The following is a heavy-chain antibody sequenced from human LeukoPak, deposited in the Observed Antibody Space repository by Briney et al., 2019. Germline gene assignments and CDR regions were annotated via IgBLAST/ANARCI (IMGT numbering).Heavy chain of an antibody. CDR1: GFTLSDPY. CDR2: TRNKANSYTT. D-gene: IGHD2-2*01. V-gene: IGHV3-72*01. J-gene: IGHJ6*02. Sequence: GGSLRLSCAASGFTLSDPYVAWVRQAPGKGLEWVVRTRNKANSYTTEYAASVKGRFTVSRDASKNSLYLQMNSLRAEDTAVYYCAKGSGSSSSNTMDVWGQGTTVTVS. CDR3: AKGSGSSSSNTMDV.